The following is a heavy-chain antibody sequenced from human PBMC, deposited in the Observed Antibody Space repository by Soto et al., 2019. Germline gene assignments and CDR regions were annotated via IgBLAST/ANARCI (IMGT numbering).Heavy chain of an antibody. CDR2: ISWNSGSI. D-gene: IGHD6-13*01. CDR1: GFTFDDYA. Sequence: QLGGSLRLSCAASGFTFDDYAMHWVRQAPGKGLEWVSGISWNSGSIGYADSVKGRFTISRDNAKNSLYLQMNSLRAEDTALYYCAKEQIAAAGTPYYGMDVWGQGTTVTVSS. CDR3: AKEQIAAAGTPYYGMDV. V-gene: IGHV3-9*01. J-gene: IGHJ6*02.